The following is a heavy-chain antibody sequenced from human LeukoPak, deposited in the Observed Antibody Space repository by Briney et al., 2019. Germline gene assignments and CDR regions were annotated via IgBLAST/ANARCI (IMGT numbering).Heavy chain of an antibody. D-gene: IGHD4-17*01. V-gene: IGHV4-31*03. CDR2: IYYSGST. Sequence: SETLSLTCTVSGASISSGGYYWSWIRQHPGKGLEWIGYIYYSGSTYYNPSLKSRVTISVDTSKNQFSLRLSSVTAADTAVYYCAREDDYGDIYWGQGTLVTVSS. CDR1: GASISSGGYY. CDR3: AREDDYGDIY. J-gene: IGHJ4*02.